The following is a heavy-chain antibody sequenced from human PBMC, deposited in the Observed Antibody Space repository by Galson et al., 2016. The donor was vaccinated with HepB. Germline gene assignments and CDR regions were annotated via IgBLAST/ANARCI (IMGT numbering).Heavy chain of an antibody. Sequence: SVKVSCKASGGTFSTYSISWVRQAPGRGLEWMGGITPIFGTTTYAEKLQGRITITADESTNTAYMKLSSLISEDTAVYYCARDQRPGYCSGGSCRFNYGMDVWGQGTTVTVSS. J-gene: IGHJ6*02. V-gene: IGHV1-69*13. D-gene: IGHD2-15*01. CDR2: ITPIFGTT. CDR1: GGTFSTYS. CDR3: ARDQRPGYCSGGSCRFNYGMDV.